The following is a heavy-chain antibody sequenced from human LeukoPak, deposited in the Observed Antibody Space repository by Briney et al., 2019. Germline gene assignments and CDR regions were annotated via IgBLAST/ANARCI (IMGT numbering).Heavy chain of an antibody. CDR2: IKQDGSEK. V-gene: IGHV3-7*03. Sequence: PGGSLRLSCAASGFTFSSYWMSWVRQAPGKGLEWVANIKQDGSEKYYVDSVKGRFTISRDNAKNSLYLQMNSLRAEDTAVYYCARVFDFDWLYFDYGGEGTLVIVSA. CDR3: ARVFDFDWLYFDY. CDR1: GFTFSSYW. J-gene: IGHJ4*02. D-gene: IGHD3-9*01.